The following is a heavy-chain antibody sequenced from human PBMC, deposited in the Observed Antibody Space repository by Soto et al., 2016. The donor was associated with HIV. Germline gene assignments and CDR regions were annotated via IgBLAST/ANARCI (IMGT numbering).Heavy chain of an antibody. Sequence: EVQLLESGGGLVQPGGSLRLSCAASGFTFSSYAMSWVRQAPGKGLEWVSAISGSGGSTYYADSVKGRFTISRDNSKNTLYLQMNSLRAEDTAVYYCANLPYSVAGTGGDAFDIWGQGTMVTVSS. D-gene: IGHD6-19*01. CDR3: ANLPYSVAGTGGDAFDI. CDR2: ISGSGGST. V-gene: IGHV3-23*01. CDR1: GFTFSSYA. J-gene: IGHJ3*02.